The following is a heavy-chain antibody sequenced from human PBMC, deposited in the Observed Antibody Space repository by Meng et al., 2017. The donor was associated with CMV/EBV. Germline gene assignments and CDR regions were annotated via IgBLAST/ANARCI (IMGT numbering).Heavy chain of an antibody. J-gene: IGHJ6*04. V-gene: IGHV3-20*01. CDR3: ARDQSCSSTSCYTAYYYGMDV. CDR1: GFTFDDYG. Sequence: GESLKISCAASGFTFDDYGMSWVRQAPGKGLEWVSGINWNGGSTGYADSVKGRFTISRDNAKNSLYLQMNSLRAEDTALYHCARDQSCSSTSCYTAYYYGMDVWGKGTTVTVSS. D-gene: IGHD2-2*02. CDR2: INWNGGST.